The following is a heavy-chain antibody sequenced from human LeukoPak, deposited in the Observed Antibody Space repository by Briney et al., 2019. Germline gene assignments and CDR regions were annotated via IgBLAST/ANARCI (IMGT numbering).Heavy chain of an antibody. CDR2: MNPNSGNT. J-gene: IGHJ5*02. CDR1: GYTFTSYD. CDR3: ARSGLVRLFDP. Sequence: ASVKVSCKASGYTFTSYDINWVRQASGRGLEWMGWMNPNSGNTGYAQKFQGRVTITRNTSISTAYMELSSLRSEDTAVYYCARSGLVRLFDPWGQGTLVTVSS. V-gene: IGHV1-8*03. D-gene: IGHD6-19*01.